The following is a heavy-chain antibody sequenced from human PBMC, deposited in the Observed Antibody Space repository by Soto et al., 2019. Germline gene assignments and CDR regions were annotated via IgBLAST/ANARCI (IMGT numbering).Heavy chain of an antibody. CDR2: IGTAGDT. CDR1: GFTFSSYD. CDR3: ARDLRITGTDGMDV. J-gene: IGHJ6*02. D-gene: IGHD1-20*01. V-gene: IGHV3-13*01. Sequence: EVQLVESGGGLVQPGGSLRLSCAASGFTFSSYDMHWVRQATGKGLEWVSAIGTAGDTYYPGSVKGRFTISRENAKNSLYLQMNSLRAEDTAVYYCARDLRITGTDGMDVWGQGTTVTVSS.